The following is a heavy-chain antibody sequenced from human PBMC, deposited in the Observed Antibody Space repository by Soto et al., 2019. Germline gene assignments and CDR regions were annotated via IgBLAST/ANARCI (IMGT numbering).Heavy chain of an antibody. CDR2: ISSSSSYI. J-gene: IGHJ4*02. CDR3: ARGLGTGGYSGYDWLDY. D-gene: IGHD5-12*01. CDR1: GFTFSSYS. V-gene: IGHV3-21*01. Sequence: GSLRLACAASGFTFSSYSMNWVRQAAGKGLEWVSSISSSSSYIYYADSVKGRFTISRDNAKNSLYLQMNSLRAEDTAVYYCARGLGTGGYSGYDWLDYWGQGTLVTVYS.